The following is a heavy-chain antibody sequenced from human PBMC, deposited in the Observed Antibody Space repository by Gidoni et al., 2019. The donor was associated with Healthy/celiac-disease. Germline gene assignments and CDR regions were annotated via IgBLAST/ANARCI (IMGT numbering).Heavy chain of an antibody. J-gene: IGHJ3*02. CDR3: ARMGGNGYGISAFDI. CDR1: GFSLSTSGMR. V-gene: IGHV2-70*04. CDR2: IDWDDDK. Sequence: QVTLKESGPALVKPTQTLTLTCTFSGFSLSTSGMRVSWIRQPPGKALEWLARIDWDDDKFYSTSLKTRLTISKDTSKNQVVLTMTNMDPVDTATYYCARMGGNGYGISAFDIWGQGTMVTVSS. D-gene: IGHD5-18*01.